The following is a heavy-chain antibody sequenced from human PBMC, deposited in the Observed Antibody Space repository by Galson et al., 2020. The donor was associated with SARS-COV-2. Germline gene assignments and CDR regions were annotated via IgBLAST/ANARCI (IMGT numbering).Heavy chain of an antibody. CDR2: IHRSGST. CDR3: ARQVVAKTYYFDY. Sequence: ASETLSLTCNVSGYSIRSGYYWMWIRQSPEKGLEWIANIHRSGSTYYNPSLKSRATISVDTSKNQFSLRLTSMTAADTAVYYCARQVVAKTYYFDYWGQGILVTVSS. CDR1: GYSIRSGYY. D-gene: IGHD2-15*01. J-gene: IGHJ4*02. V-gene: IGHV4-38-2*02.